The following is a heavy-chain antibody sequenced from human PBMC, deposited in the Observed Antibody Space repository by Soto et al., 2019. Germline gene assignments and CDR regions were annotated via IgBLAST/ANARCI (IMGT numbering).Heavy chain of an antibody. V-gene: IGHV4-59*08. Sequence: SETLSLTCTVSGGSISSYYWSWIRQPPGKGLEWIGYIYYSGSTNYNPSLKSRVTISVDTSKKQFSLKLRSVTAADTALYYCATVKEGLLADYWGQGTLVTVSS. CDR2: IYYSGST. J-gene: IGHJ4*02. CDR3: ATVKEGLLADY. D-gene: IGHD3-3*01. CDR1: GGSISSYY.